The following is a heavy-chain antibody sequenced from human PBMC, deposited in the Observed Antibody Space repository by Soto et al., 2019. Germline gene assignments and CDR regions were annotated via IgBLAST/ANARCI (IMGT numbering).Heavy chain of an antibody. V-gene: IGHV1-3*01. D-gene: IGHD1-26*01. CDR1: GYTFTSYA. J-gene: IGHJ1*01. CDR2: INAGNGNT. Sequence: ASVKVSCKASGYTFTSYAMHWVRQAPGQRLEWMGWINAGNGNTKYSQKFQGRVTITRDTSASTAYMELSSLRSEDTAVYYCARVHGVGAKGYFQHWGQGTLVTVSS. CDR3: ARVHGVGAKGYFQH.